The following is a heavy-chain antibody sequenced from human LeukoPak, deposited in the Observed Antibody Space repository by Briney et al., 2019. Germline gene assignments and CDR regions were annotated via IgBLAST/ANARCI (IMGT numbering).Heavy chain of an antibody. J-gene: IGHJ4*02. Sequence: PSETLSLTCSVSGGSISSSSYYWGWIRQPPGKGLGWIGSIYYSGTTYYNPSLRSRVTIAVDTSKNQFSLKLSSVTAANTAVYYCAREGIHPKGGFDYWGQGTLVTVSS. CDR3: AREGIHPKGGFDY. CDR2: IYYSGTT. V-gene: IGHV4-39*07. CDR1: GGSISSSSYY. D-gene: IGHD5-18*01.